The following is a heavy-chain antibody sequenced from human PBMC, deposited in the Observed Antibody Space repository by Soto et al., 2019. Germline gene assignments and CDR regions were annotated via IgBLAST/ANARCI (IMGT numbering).Heavy chain of an antibody. CDR1: GYTFTSYG. D-gene: IGHD6-13*01. J-gene: IGHJ6*02. Sequence: ASVKVSCKASGYTFTSYGISWVRQEPGQGLEWMGWISAYNGNTNYAQKLQGRVTMTTDTSTSTAYMELRSLRSDDPAVDNFARVGGPIAAAGTPPYEGREVGGQGTAVPVPS. CDR3: ARVGGPIAAAGTPPYEGREV. CDR2: ISAYNGNT. V-gene: IGHV1-18*01.